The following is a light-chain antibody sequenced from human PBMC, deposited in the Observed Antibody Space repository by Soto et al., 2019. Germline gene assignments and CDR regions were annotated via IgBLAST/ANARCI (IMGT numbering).Light chain of an antibody. V-gene: IGKV3-20*01. CDR2: GAS. J-gene: IGKJ3*01. CDR1: QSVSSSY. CDR3: QQYGSSPVT. Sequence: EIVLTQSPGTLSLSPGERATLSCRASQSVSSSYLAWYQLKPGQAPRLLNYGASSRATGIPDRFSGSGSGTDFTLTISRLQPKDFAVYYCQQYGSSPVTFGPGTKVDIK.